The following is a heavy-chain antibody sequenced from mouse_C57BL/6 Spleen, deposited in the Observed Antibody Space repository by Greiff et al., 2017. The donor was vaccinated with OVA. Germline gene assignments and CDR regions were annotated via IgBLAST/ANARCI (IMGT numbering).Heavy chain of an antibody. CDR1: GYTFPSYW. D-gene: IGHD4-1*01. CDR2: IDPSDSET. Sequence: VQLQQPGAELVRPGSSVKLSCKASGYTFPSYWMHWVKQRPIQGLEWIGNIDPSDSETHYNQKFKDKATLTVDKSSRTAYMQLSRLTSEDSAVYYCARGSNWVYYAMDYWGQGTSVTVSS. V-gene: IGHV1-52*01. CDR3: ARGSNWVYYAMDY. J-gene: IGHJ4*01.